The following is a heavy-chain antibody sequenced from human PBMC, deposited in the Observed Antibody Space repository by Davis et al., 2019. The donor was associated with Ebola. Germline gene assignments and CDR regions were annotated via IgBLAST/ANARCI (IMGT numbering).Heavy chain of an antibody. V-gene: IGHV3-23*01. CDR2: ISGSGGST. J-gene: IGHJ4*02. D-gene: IGHD6-25*01. Sequence: GESLKISCAASGFTFSNYAMSWVRQAPGKGLEWVSTISGSGGSTYYADSVKGRFTISRDNSKNTLYLQMNRLRREDTAVYYCARVERHSQGPFEYWGQGTLITVAS. CDR3: ARVERHSQGPFEY. CDR1: GFTFSNYA.